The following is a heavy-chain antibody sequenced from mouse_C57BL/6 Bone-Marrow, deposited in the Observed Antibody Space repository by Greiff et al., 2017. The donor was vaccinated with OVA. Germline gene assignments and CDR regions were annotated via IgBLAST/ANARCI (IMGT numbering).Heavy chain of an antibody. V-gene: IGHV2-6*01. D-gene: IGHD1-1*01. J-gene: IGHJ2*01. CDR2: IWGVGST. Sequence: VHLVESGPGLVAPSQSLSITCTVSGFSLTSYGVDWVRQSPGKGLEWLGVIWGVGSTNYNSALKSRLSISKDNSKSQVFLKMNSLQTDDTAMYYCASDLRITTGNFDYWGQGTTLTVSS. CDR1: GFSLTSYG. CDR3: ASDLRITTGNFDY.